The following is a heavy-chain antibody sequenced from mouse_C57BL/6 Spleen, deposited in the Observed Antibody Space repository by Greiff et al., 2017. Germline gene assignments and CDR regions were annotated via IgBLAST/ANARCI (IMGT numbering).Heavy chain of an antibody. Sequence: QVQLQQSGPELVKPGASVKISCKASGYAFSSSWMNWVKQRPGKGLEWIGRIYPGDGDTNYNGKFKGKATLTADKSSSTAYMQLSSLTSEDSAVYFCAREDYGSSYVRSLGYWGQGTTLTVSS. CDR1: GYAFSSSW. J-gene: IGHJ2*01. D-gene: IGHD1-1*01. V-gene: IGHV1-82*01. CDR3: AREDYGSSYVRSLGY. CDR2: IYPGDGDT.